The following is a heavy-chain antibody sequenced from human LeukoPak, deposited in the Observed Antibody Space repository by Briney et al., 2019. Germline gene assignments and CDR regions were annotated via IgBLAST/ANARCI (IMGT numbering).Heavy chain of an antibody. CDR1: GFTFSSYA. D-gene: IGHD2-2*01. CDR2: ISGSGGST. CDR3: AKEGYCSSTSCPNWFDP. Sequence: GGSLRLSCAASGFTFSSYAMSWVRQAPGKGLEWVSAISGSGGSTYYADSVKGRFTISRDNSKNTLYLQMNSLRAEDTAVYYCAKEGYCSSTSCPNWFDPWGQGTLVTASS. V-gene: IGHV3-23*01. J-gene: IGHJ5*02.